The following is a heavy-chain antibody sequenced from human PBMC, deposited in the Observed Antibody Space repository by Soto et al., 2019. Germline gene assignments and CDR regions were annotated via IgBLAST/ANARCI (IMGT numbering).Heavy chain of an antibody. CDR1: GGSISSSTYH. CDR2: IYYTGTT. J-gene: IGHJ6*02. V-gene: IGHV4-39*01. CDR3: ARLNGYCISTNCHGYYGMDV. Sequence: SETRSLTSTGSGGSISSSTYHVGWIRQPTEKGLEWIVSIYYTGTTYYNPSLKSRVTITVDTSKKQFSLKLTSVTAADTAVYYCARLNGYCISTNCHGYYGMDVWGQGTTVT. D-gene: IGHD2-2*03.